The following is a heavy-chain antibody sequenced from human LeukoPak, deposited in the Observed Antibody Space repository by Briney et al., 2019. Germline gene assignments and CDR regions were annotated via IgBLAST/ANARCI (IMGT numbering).Heavy chain of an antibody. V-gene: IGHV3-33*01. CDR3: ARGPYQLVDH. J-gene: IGHJ4*02. Sequence: GGSLRLSCAASGFTFSSYGMHWVRQAPGKGLEWVAVVWSDGNNKYYAGSVKGRFTISRDNPKNTLYLQMNSLRADDTAVYYCARGPYQLVDHWGQGTLVTVSS. CDR1: GFTFSSYG. CDR2: VWSDGNNK.